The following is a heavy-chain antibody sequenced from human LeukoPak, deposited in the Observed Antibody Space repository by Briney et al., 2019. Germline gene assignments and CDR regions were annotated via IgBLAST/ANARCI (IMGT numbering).Heavy chain of an antibody. CDR1: GFTFSSSW. D-gene: IGHD6-19*01. Sequence: GGSLRLSCEASGFTFSSSWMHWDRQAPGKGLVWVARINPDGSSTNYADSVKGRSTISRDNANNTLFLHISNLRAEDAAFYYCAKERGWSFYFDSWGQGTLVTVSS. CDR3: AKERGWSFYFDS. V-gene: IGHV3-74*01. CDR2: INPDGSST. J-gene: IGHJ4*02.